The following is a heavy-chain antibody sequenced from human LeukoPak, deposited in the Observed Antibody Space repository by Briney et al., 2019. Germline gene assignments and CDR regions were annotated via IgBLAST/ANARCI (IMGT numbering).Heavy chain of an antibody. CDR1: GGSISSYY. CDR3: ARGGRWELLGDAFDI. D-gene: IGHD1-26*01. Sequence: PSETLSLTCTVSGGSISSYYWSWIRQPAGKGLEWIGRIYTSGSTNYNPSLKSRVTMSVDTSKNQFSLKLSSVTAADTAVYYCARGGRWELLGDAFDIWGQGTMVTVSS. J-gene: IGHJ3*02. V-gene: IGHV4-4*07. CDR2: IYTSGST.